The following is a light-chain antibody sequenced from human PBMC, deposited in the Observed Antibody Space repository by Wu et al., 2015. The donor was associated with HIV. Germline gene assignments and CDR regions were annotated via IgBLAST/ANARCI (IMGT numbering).Light chain of an antibody. CDR1: QSVSSRY. CDR3: QQYGSSPPT. CDR2: GAS. Sequence: EIVLTQSPDTLSLSPGESATLSCRAGQSVSSRYLAWYQQRRGQAPRLLIYGASNRATGIPDRFSGSGFGTDFTLTINSLEPEDFAVYSCQQYGSSPPTFGQGTKVEIK. V-gene: IGKV3-20*01. J-gene: IGKJ1*01.